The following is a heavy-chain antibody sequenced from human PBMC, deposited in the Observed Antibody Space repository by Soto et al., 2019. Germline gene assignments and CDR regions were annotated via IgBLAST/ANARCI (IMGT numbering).Heavy chain of an antibody. CDR3: ARAYDILTGYSDY. J-gene: IGHJ4*02. CDR2: ISSSTSYI. V-gene: IGHV3-21*03. CDR1: GFTFSSYS. Sequence: LRLSCAASGFTFSSYSMNWVRQAPGRGLEWVSSISSSTSYIYYADSVKGRFTISRDNAKNSLYLQMNSLRAEDTAVYYCARAYDILTGYSDYWGQGTLVTVSS. D-gene: IGHD3-9*01.